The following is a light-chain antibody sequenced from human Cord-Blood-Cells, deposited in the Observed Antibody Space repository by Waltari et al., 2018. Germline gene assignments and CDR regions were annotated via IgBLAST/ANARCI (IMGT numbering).Light chain of an antibody. Sequence: EIVLPQSPATLSLSPGERAPLACSASQSVSSYLACYKQKPGPAPSRLIYDASNRPTGIPARFSGSGSGTDFTLTISSREPEEFAVYYCQQRSNWYTFGQGTKLEIK. V-gene: IGKV3-11*01. J-gene: IGKJ2*01. CDR1: QSVSSY. CDR2: DAS. CDR3: QQRSNWYT.